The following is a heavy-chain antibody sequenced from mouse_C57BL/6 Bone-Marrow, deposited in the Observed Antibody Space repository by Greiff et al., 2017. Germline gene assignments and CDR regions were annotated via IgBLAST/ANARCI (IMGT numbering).Heavy chain of an antibody. D-gene: IGHD2-2*01. CDR2: ISDGGSYT. V-gene: IGHV5-4*03. CDR1: GFTFSSYA. Sequence: EVKLVESGGGLVKPGGSLKLSCAASGFTFSSYAMSWVRQTPEKRLEWVATISDGGSYTYYPDNVKGRFTISRDNAKNNLYLQMSHLKSEDTAMYYCAPQPWFAYWGQGTTLTVSS. CDR3: APQPWFAY. J-gene: IGHJ2*01.